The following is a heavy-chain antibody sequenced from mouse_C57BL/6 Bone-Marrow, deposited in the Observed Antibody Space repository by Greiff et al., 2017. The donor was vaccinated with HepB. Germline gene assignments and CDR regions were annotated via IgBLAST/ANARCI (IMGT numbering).Heavy chain of an antibody. CDR1: GYSFTDYN. D-gene: IGHD1-1*01. CDR2: INPNYGTT. V-gene: IGHV1-39*01. Sequence: VQLKESGPELVKPGASVKISCKASGYSFTDYNMNWVKQSNGKSLEWIGVINPNYGTTSYNQKFKGKATLTVDQSSSTAYMQLNSLTSEDSAVYYCARGDYYYGSSLRFAYWGQGTLVTVSA. J-gene: IGHJ3*01. CDR3: ARGDYYYGSSLRFAY.